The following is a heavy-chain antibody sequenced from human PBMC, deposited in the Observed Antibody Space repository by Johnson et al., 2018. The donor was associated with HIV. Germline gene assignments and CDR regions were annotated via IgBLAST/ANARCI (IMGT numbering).Heavy chain of an antibody. D-gene: IGHD5-18*01. CDR3: ASRSYGYVRHAFDI. Sequence: VQLVESGGGVVQPGRSLRLSCAASGFTFDDYAMSWVRQAPGKGLEWVSGINWNSGNIDYVDSVKGRFTISRVNAKNSLYLQMNSLRAEDTAVYYCASRSYGYVRHAFDIWGQGTMVTVSS. CDR2: INWNSGNI. CDR1: GFTFDDYA. V-gene: IGHV3-20*04. J-gene: IGHJ3*02.